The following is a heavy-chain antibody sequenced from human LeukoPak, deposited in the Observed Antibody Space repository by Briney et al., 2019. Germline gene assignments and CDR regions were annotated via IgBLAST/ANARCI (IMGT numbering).Heavy chain of an antibody. D-gene: IGHD6-6*01. V-gene: IGHV1-69*05. CDR2: IIPIFGTA. CDR3: ATLGRHSSSSGVDY. CDR1: GGTFSSYA. Sequence: ASVKVSCKASGGTFSSYAISWVRQAPGQGLEWMGGIIPIFGTANYAQKFQGRVTITTDESTSTAYMELSSLRSEDTAVYYCATLGRHSSSSGVDYWGQGTLVTVSS. J-gene: IGHJ4*02.